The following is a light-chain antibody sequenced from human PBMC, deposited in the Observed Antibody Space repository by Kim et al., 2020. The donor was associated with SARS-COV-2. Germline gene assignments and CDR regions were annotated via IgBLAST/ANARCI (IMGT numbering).Light chain of an antibody. J-gene: IGLJ2*01. CDR2: QNT. Sequence: SYELTQPPSVPVSPGQTASITCSGDKLGDKYACWYQQKPGQSPVLVIYQNTKRPSGIPERFSGSNSRNTATLTISGTQAMDEADYYCQAWDSSTGVVFGGGTQLTVL. CDR1: KLGDKY. V-gene: IGLV3-1*01. CDR3: QAWDSSTGVV.